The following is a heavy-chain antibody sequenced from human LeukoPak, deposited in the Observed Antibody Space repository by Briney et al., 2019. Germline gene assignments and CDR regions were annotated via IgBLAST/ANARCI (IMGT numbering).Heavy chain of an antibody. CDR3: ARGWGGNYPTYYHYYMDV. CDR1: GVTFSSYA. Sequence: GASVKVSCKASGVTFSSYAISWVRQAPGQGLEWMGGIIPIFGTANYAQKFQGRVTITTDESTSTAYMELRSLRSEETAVYYCARGWGGNYPTYYHYYMDVWGKGTTVSVSS. CDR2: IIPIFGTA. V-gene: IGHV1-69*05. D-gene: IGHD4-11*01. J-gene: IGHJ6*03.